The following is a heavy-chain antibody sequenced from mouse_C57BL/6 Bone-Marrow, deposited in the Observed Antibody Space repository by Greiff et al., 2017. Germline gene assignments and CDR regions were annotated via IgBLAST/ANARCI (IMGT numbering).Heavy chain of an antibody. D-gene: IGHD1-1*01. J-gene: IGHJ1*03. Sequence: EVQLQQSGPELVKPGASVKISCKASGYTFTDYYMNWVKQSHGKSLEWIGDINPNNGGTSYNQKFKGKATLTVDKSSSTAYMELRSLTSEDSAVYYCARTLLYGSSYWWYCDVWGTGTTVTVSS. CDR2: INPNNGGT. CDR3: ARTLLYGSSYWWYCDV. CDR1: GYTFTDYY. V-gene: IGHV1-26*01.